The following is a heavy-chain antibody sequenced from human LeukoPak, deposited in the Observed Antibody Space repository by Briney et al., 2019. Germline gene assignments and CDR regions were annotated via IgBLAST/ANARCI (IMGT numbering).Heavy chain of an antibody. CDR2: VYPKTGGT. CDR1: GYSFTGYY. Sequence: ASVKVSCKASGYSFTGYYIHWVRQAPRQGLEWMGWVYPKTGGTNHAQQFQGRATMTRDTSISTDYMELGRPTSEDTAVYYCARDLNADILTGYYVDFWGQGTLVTVSS. CDR3: ARDLNADILTGYYVDF. J-gene: IGHJ4*02. V-gene: IGHV1-2*02. D-gene: IGHD3-9*01.